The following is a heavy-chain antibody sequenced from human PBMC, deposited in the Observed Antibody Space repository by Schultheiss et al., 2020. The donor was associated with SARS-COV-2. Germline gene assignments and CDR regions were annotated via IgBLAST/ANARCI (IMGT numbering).Heavy chain of an antibody. D-gene: IGHD6-19*01. CDR3: ARGSGIAVAATGRYFDY. J-gene: IGHJ4*02. Sequence: GSLRLSCAVYGGSFSGYYWSWIRQPPGKGLEWIGEINHSGSTNYNPSLKSRVTISVDTSKNQFSLKLSSVTAAETAVYYCARGSGIAVAATGRYFDYWGQGTLVTVSS. V-gene: IGHV4-34*01. CDR1: GGSFSGYY. CDR2: INHSGST.